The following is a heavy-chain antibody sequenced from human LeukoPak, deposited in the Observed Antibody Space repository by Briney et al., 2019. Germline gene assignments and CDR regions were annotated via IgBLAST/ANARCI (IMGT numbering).Heavy chain of an antibody. J-gene: IGHJ4*02. Sequence: YISSSGSTIYYADSVKGRFTISRDNAKNSLYLQMNSLRAEDTAVYYCARDSRRGIDYWGQGTLVTVSS. V-gene: IGHV3-11*01. CDR2: ISSSGSTI. D-gene: IGHD1-26*01. CDR3: ARDSRRGIDY.